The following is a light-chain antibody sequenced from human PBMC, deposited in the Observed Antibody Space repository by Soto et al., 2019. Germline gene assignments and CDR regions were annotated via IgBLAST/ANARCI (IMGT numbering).Light chain of an antibody. Sequence: DIQMTQSPSSLSASVGDRVTITCRASQSISSSFNWYQQKPGKAPKLLIYAASNLESGVPSRFSGSESGTDFTLTISSLQREDFATYYCQQSYAFGQGTKLEIK. CDR2: AAS. V-gene: IGKV1-39*01. CDR3: QQSYA. CDR1: QSISSS. J-gene: IGKJ2*01.